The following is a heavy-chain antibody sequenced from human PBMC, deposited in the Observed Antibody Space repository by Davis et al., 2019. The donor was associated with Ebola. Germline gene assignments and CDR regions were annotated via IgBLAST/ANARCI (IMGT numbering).Heavy chain of an antibody. J-gene: IGHJ4*02. CDR1: GYTFTSYG. CDR2: MNPNSGNT. D-gene: IGHD6-19*01. CDR3: ARGSQWLVPDY. V-gene: IGHV1-8*02. Sequence: ASVKVSCKASGYTFTSYGISWVRQAPGQGLEWMGWMNPNSGNTGYAQKFQGRVTMTRNTSISTAYMELSSLRSEDTAVYYCARGSQWLVPDYWGQGTLVTVSS.